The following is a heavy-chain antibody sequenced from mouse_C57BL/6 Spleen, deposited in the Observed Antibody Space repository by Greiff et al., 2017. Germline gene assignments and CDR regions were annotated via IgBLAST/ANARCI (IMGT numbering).Heavy chain of an antibody. D-gene: IGHD1-1*01. CDR3: ARAITTVVATNYFDY. CDR2: IYPGSGST. V-gene: IGHV1-55*01. J-gene: IGHJ2*01. CDR1: GYTFTSYW. Sequence: VQLQQPGAELVKPGASVKMSCKASGYTFTSYWITWVKQRPGQGLEWIGDIYPGSGSTNYNEKFKSKATLTVATSSSTAYMQLSSLTSEDSAVYYCARAITTVVATNYFDYWGQGTTLTVSS.